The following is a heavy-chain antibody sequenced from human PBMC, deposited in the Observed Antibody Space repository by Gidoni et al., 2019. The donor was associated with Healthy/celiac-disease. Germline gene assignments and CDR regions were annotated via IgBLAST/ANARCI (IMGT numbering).Heavy chain of an antibody. Sequence: QVQLVQSGAEVKKPGASVKVSCKASGYTFTGYYMHWVRQAPGQGLEWMGWINPNSGGTNYAQKFQVRVTMTRDTSISTAYMELSRLRSDDTAVYYCASPDCSGGSCPGFESAFDIWGQGTMVTVSS. CDR3: ASPDCSGGSCPGFESAFDI. J-gene: IGHJ3*02. D-gene: IGHD2-15*01. CDR1: GYTFTGYY. V-gene: IGHV1-2*02. CDR2: INPNSGGT.